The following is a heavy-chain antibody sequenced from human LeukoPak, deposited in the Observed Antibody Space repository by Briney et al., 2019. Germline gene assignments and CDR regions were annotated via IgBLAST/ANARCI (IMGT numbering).Heavy chain of an antibody. CDR2: ISAYNGNT. J-gene: IGHJ4*02. Sequence: GASVKVSCNASGYTFTSYGISWVRQAPGQGLEWMGLISAYNGNTNYAQKLQVRVTMTTYTSTSTGYMALRSLRCDDTAVYYCERDVGTAVTTGYWGQGTLVTVSS. V-gene: IGHV1-18*01. D-gene: IGHD4-17*01. CDR3: ERDVGTAVTTGY. CDR1: GYTFTSYG.